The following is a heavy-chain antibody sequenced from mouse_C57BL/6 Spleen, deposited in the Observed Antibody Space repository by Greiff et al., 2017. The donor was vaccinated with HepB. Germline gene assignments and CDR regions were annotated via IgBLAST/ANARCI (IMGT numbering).Heavy chain of an antibody. Sequence: QVQLQQSGPELVKPGASVKIYCKASGYAFSSSWMNWVKQRPGKGLEWIGRIYPGDGDTNYNGKFKGKATLTADKSSSTAYMQLSSLTSEDSAVYFCARDRLPSWFAYWGQGTLVTVSA. CDR3: ARDRLPSWFAY. CDR1: GYAFSSSW. CDR2: IYPGDGDT. V-gene: IGHV1-82*01. D-gene: IGHD2-4*01. J-gene: IGHJ3*01.